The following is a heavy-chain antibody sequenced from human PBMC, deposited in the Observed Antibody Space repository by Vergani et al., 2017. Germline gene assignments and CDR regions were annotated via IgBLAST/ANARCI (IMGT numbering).Heavy chain of an antibody. D-gene: IGHD6-19*01. CDR1: GYSISSGYY. CDR2: IYHSGST. J-gene: IGHJ4*02. V-gene: IGHV4-38-2*01. Sequence: QVQLQESGPGLVKPSETLSLTCAVSGYSISSGYYWGWIRQPPGKGLEWIGSIYHSGSTYYNPSLKSRVTISVDTSKNQFSLKLSSVNAADTAVYYCARQAGRAVAPRKIYYFDYWGQGTLVTVSS. CDR3: ARQAGRAVAPRKIYYFDY.